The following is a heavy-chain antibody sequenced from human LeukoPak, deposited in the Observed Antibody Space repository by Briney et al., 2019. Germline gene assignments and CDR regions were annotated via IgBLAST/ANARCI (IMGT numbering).Heavy chain of an antibody. J-gene: IGHJ5*02. CDR3: TKGTIATAVRSWFDP. D-gene: IGHD6-13*01. V-gene: IGHV3-23*01. CDR1: GFTFSSYA. CDR2: ISGSADST. Sequence: GGSLRLSCAASGFTFSSYAMNWVRQAPGKGLEWVSVISGSADSTYYADSAKGRFTISRDNSKNMVYLQMNSLRADDTAVYYCTKGTIATAVRSWFDPWGQGTLVTVSS.